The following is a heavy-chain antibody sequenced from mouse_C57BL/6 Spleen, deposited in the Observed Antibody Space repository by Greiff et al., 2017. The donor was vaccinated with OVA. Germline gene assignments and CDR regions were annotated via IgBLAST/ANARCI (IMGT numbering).Heavy chain of an antibody. V-gene: IGHV1-64*01. D-gene: IGHD1-1*01. CDR3: ARFYYYGSSYDAMDY. Sequence: QVQLQQPGAELVKPGASVKLSCKASGYTFTSYWMHWVKQRPGQGLEWIGMIHPNSGSTNYNEKFKSKATLTVDKSSSTAYMQLSSLTSEDSAVYYCARFYYYGSSYDAMDYWGQGTSVTVSS. CDR1: GYTFTSYW. J-gene: IGHJ4*01. CDR2: IHPNSGST.